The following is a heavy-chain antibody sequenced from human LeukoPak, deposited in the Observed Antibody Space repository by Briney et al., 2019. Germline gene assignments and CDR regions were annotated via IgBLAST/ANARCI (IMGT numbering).Heavy chain of an antibody. Sequence: TPGGSLRLSCAASGFTFSDYYMSWIRQAPGKGLEWVSYISSSGSTIYYADSVKGRFTISRDNAKNSLYLQMNSLRAEDTAVYYCASERDYGSGSYYNPFADYWGQGTLVTVSS. V-gene: IGHV3-11*01. J-gene: IGHJ4*02. D-gene: IGHD3-10*01. CDR1: GFTFSDYY. CDR2: ISSSGSTI. CDR3: ASERDYGSGSYYNPFADY.